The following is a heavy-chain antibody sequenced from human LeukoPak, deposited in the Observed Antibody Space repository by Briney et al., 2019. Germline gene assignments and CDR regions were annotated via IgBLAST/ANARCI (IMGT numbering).Heavy chain of an antibody. CDR1: GYTFTDYH. CDR2: MKGDSGNT. J-gene: IGHJ6*02. D-gene: IGHD3-3*01. V-gene: IGHV1-8*01. Sequence: ASVKVSCKASGYTFTDYHINWVRQATGQGLEWVGWMKGDSGNTRYAQKFQGRVTMTRDTSISTAYMELSSLRSEDTAVYYCARGVLRFLEWLQYYYYYGMDVWGQGTTVTVSS. CDR3: ARGVLRFLEWLQYYYYYGMDV.